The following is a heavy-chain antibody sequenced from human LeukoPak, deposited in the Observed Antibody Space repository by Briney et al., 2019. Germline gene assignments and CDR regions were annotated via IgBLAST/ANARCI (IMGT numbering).Heavy chain of an antibody. CDR2: IYYSGST. Sequence: PSETLSLTCAVSGVSISSSNSYWGWIRQPPGKGLEWIGSIYYSGSTYYNPSLKSRVTISVDTSKNQFSLKLSSVTAADTAVYYCARSSWGYYDSSGYEFGYWGQGTLVTVSS. D-gene: IGHD3-22*01. CDR3: ARSSWGYYDSSGYEFGY. J-gene: IGHJ4*02. CDR1: GVSISSSNSY. V-gene: IGHV4-39*01.